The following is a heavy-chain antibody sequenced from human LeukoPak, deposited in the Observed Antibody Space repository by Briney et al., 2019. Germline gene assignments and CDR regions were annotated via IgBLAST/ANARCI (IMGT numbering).Heavy chain of an antibody. CDR3: ARQVRGGWFDP. V-gene: IGHV1-46*01. CDR1: GYTFTSYY. J-gene: IGHJ5*02. D-gene: IGHD3-10*01. Sequence: GASVKASCKASGYTFTSYYMHWVRQAPGQGLEWMGMINPSGGSTSYAQKFQGRVTMTRDMSTSTVYMELSSLRSEDTAVYYCARQVRGGWFDPWGQGTLVTVSS. CDR2: INPSGGST.